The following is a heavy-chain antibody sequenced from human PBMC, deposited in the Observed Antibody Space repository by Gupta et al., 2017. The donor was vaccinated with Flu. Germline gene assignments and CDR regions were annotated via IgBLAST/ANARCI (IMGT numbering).Heavy chain of an antibody. Sequence: QLQLQESGPGLVKPSETLSLTCTVSGGSISSSSYYWGWIRQPPGKGLEWIGSIYYSGSTYYNPSLKSRVTISVDTSKNQFSLKLSSVTAADTAVYYCARPTRIAAAGYYYYGMDVWGQGTTVTVSS. J-gene: IGHJ6*02. CDR2: IYYSGST. CDR1: GGSISSSSYY. CDR3: ARPTRIAAAGYYYYGMDV. D-gene: IGHD6-13*01. V-gene: IGHV4-39*01.